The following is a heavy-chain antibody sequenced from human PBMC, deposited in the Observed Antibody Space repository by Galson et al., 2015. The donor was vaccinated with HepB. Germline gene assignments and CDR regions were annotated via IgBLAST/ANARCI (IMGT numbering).Heavy chain of an antibody. V-gene: IGHV3-7*01. D-gene: IGHD6-25*01. CDR2: IKKDGSDK. CDR1: GFTFSNYW. J-gene: IGHJ6*02. CDR3: ATYAADTAAADGMDV. Sequence: SLRLSCAGSGFTFSNYWMSWVRQAPGKGLEWVANIKKDGSDKNYADPVKGRFTISRDNAMDSLYLQMNRVRVEYAGVYYCATYAADTAAADGMDVWGQGTTVTVSS.